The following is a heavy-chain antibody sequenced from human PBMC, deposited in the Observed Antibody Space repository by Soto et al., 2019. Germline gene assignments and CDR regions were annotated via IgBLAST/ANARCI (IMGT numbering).Heavy chain of an antibody. J-gene: IGHJ6*03. CDR2: IYYSGST. D-gene: IGHD4-4*01. Sequence: PSETLSLTCTVSGGSISSYYWSWIRQPPGKGLEWIGYIYYSGSTNYNPSLKSRVTISVDTSKNQFSLKLSSVTAADTAVYYCARGTVFYYYYYMDVWGKGTTVTVSS. CDR3: ARGTVFYYYYYMDV. CDR1: GGSISSYY. V-gene: IGHV4-59*01.